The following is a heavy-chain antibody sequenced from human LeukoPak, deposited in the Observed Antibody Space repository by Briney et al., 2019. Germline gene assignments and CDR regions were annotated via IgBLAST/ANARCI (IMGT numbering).Heavy chain of an antibody. CDR2: IKQDGSEK. V-gene: IGHV3-7*01. Sequence: GGSLRLSCAASGFTFSSYWMSWVRQAPGRGLEWVANIKQDGSEKYYVDSVKGRFTISRDNAKNSLYLQMNSLRAEDTAVYYCARGRPYSSSSYYYYYMDVWGKGTTVTVSS. J-gene: IGHJ6*03. CDR1: GFTFSSYW. CDR3: ARGRPYSSSSYYYYYMDV. D-gene: IGHD6-6*01.